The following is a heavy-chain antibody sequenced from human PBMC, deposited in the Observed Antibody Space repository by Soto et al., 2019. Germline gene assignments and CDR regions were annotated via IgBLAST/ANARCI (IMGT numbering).Heavy chain of an antibody. CDR1: GGSFSGYY. D-gene: IGHD6-13*01. J-gene: IGHJ4*02. CDR3: ARGVPYSSRGFGY. Sequence: QVQLQQWGAGLLKPSETLSLTCAVYGGSFSGYYWSWIRQPPAKGRERIGEINHSGSTNYHPSLKSRVTISVDTSQNQFSLKLSSVTAADTAVYYCARGVPYSSRGFGYWGQGTLVTVSS. CDR2: INHSGST. V-gene: IGHV4-34*01.